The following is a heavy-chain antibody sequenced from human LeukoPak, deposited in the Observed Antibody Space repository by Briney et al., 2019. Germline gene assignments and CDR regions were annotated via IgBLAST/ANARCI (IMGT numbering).Heavy chain of an antibody. CDR2: INPSGGST. J-gene: IGHJ4*02. CDR1: GYTFTSYY. D-gene: IGHD2-2*01. V-gene: IGHV1-46*01. Sequence: ASVKVSCKASGYTFTSYYMHWVRQAPGQGLEWMGIINPSGGSTSYAQKFQGRVTMTRDTSTSTAYMELSSLRSEDTAVYYCATNPEPGMKIVAPGFDYWGQGTLVTVSS. CDR3: ATNPEPGMKIVAPGFDY.